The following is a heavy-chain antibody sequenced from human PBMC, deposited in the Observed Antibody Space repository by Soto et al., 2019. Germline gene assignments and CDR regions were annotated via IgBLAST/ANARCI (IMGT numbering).Heavy chain of an antibody. J-gene: IGHJ4*02. CDR1: GDSVSNDNYY. D-gene: IGHD5-18*01. V-gene: IGHV4-61*01. Sequence: QVQLQESGPGLVKPSETLSLTCTVSGDSVSNDNYYWTWIRQPPGKGLEWIGYIYSSGSTNYNPSLTSRVTISLDTSSNQFSLKLTSVTAADTAVYYCARDIRGYSRAFDYWGQGTLVTFSS. CDR3: ARDIRGYSRAFDY. CDR2: IYSSGST.